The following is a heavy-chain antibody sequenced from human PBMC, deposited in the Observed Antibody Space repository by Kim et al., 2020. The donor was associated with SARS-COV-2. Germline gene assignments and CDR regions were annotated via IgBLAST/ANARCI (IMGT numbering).Heavy chain of an antibody. CDR1: GFTFSNYA. Sequence: GGSLRLSCAASGFTFSNYAMHWVRQAPGKGLEWVAVISYDGSNKYYADSVKGRFNISRDNSKNTLYLQMNSLRAEDTAVYHCARDPWSRLRGLIYSYYGMDVWGQGTTVTVSS. J-gene: IGHJ6*02. CDR3: ARDPWSRLRGLIYSYYGMDV. V-gene: IGHV3-30-3*01. CDR2: ISYDGSNK. D-gene: IGHD3-10*01.